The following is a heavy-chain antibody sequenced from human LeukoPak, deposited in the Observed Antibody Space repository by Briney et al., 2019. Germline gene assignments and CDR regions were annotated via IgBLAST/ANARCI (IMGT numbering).Heavy chain of an antibody. CDR3: AKMPNSNYFDY. J-gene: IGHJ4*02. CDR1: GFTFSNCA. CDR2: ISDSASST. D-gene: IGHD4-11*01. V-gene: IGHV3-23*01. Sequence: GGSLRLSCAASGFTFSNCAMNWIRQAPGKGLEWVSAISDSASSTYYADSVKGRFTISRDNAKNTLYLQMNSLRAEDTAVYYCAKMPNSNYFDYWGQGTLVTVSS.